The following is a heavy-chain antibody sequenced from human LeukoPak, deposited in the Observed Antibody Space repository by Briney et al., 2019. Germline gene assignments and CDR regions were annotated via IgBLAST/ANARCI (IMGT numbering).Heavy chain of an antibody. CDR3: VSQLVDYYYYMDV. J-gene: IGHJ6*03. Sequence: PGGSLRLSCAASGFTFSSYGMHWVRQAPGKGLEWVAFTPYDGSNKYYADSVKGRFTISRDNSKNTLYLQMNSLRPEDTAVYYCVSQLVDYYYYMDVWGKGTTVTVSS. D-gene: IGHD1-1*01. CDR2: TPYDGSNK. V-gene: IGHV3-30*02. CDR1: GFTFSSYG.